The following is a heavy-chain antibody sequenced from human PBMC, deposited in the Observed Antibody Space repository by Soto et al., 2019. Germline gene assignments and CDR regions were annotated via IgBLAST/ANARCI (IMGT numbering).Heavy chain of an antibody. J-gene: IGHJ4*02. CDR2: MCHSGGT. D-gene: IGHD3-9*01. CDR1: GGSISSGGYS. Sequence: PSETLSLTCAVSGGSISSGGYSWSWIRQPPWKGLEWIGYMCHSGGTYYNPSLKSRVTISIDRSKNQFSLKLSSVTAADTAVYYCAREYYDILTGYRTFDYWGQGTLVTVSS. V-gene: IGHV4-30-2*01. CDR3: AREYYDILTGYRTFDY.